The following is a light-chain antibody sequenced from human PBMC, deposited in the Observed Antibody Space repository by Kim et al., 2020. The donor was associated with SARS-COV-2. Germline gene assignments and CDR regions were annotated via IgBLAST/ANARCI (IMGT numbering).Light chain of an antibody. Sequence: ASVGDRITITCRASQGIYNYLAWFQKKPGKAPKSLIYDASSLQSGVPSKFRGSGSGTDFTLTINNLQPEDFATYYCQQYNAYPLTFGGGTKVDIK. J-gene: IGKJ4*01. CDR1: QGIYNY. CDR3: QQYNAYPLT. CDR2: DAS. V-gene: IGKV1-16*02.